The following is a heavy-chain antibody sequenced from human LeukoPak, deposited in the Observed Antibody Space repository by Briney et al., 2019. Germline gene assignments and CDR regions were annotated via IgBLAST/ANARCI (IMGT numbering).Heavy chain of an antibody. CDR2: ISSSGSYI. D-gene: IGHD2-15*01. J-gene: IGHJ4*02. Sequence: GGSLRLSCAASRFTFSSYSMNWVRQAPGKGLEWVSSISSSGSYIYYADSVKGRFTISRDNAKNSLYLQMNSLRAEDTAVYYCARDSQAYCSGGSCSMFDYWGQGTLVTVSS. CDR3: ARDSQAYCSGGSCSMFDY. CDR1: RFTFSSYS. V-gene: IGHV3-21*01.